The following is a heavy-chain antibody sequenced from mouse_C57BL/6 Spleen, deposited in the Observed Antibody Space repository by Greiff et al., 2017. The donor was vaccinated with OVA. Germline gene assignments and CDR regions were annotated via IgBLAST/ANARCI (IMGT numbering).Heavy chain of an antibody. CDR1: GYTFTSYW. V-gene: IGHV1-61*01. CDR2: IYPSDSET. CDR3: ARRGTTVDFDY. Sequence: QVQLKQPGAELVRPGSSVKLSCKASGYTFTSYWMDWVKQRPGQGLEWIGNIYPSDSETHYNQKFKDKATLTVDKSSSTAYMQLSSLTSEDSAVYYCARRGTTVDFDYWGQGTTLTVSS. D-gene: IGHD1-1*01. J-gene: IGHJ2*01.